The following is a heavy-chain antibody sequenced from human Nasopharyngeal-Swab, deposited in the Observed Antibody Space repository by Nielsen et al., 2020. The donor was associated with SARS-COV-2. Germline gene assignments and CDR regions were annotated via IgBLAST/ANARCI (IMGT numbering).Heavy chain of an antibody. CDR2: INHSGST. J-gene: IGHJ5*02. D-gene: IGHD4-11*01. CDR1: GGSFSGYY. Sequence: SETLSLTCAVYGGSFSGYYWSWIRQPPGKGLEWIGEINHSGSTNYNPSLKSRVTISVDTSKNQFSLKLSSVTAADTAVYYCASQSNYRYGNNWFDPWGQGTLVTVSS. V-gene: IGHV4-34*01. CDR3: ASQSNYRYGNNWFDP.